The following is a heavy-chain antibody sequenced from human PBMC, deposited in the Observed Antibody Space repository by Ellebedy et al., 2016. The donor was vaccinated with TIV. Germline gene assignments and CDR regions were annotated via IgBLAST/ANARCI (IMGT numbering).Heavy chain of an antibody. CDR1: GGSISSTNYY. J-gene: IGHJ4*02. CDR3: ARIPYYWKSPFDI. CDR2: VNHRGTT. V-gene: IGHV4-39*01. D-gene: IGHD1-20*01. Sequence: SETLSLXXTVSGGSISSTNYYWTWIRQPPGKGLEWIGEVNHRGTTNYNPSLNGRVTMSVDTSRNQFSLNLHSVTAADTAIYYCARIPYYWKSPFDIWGQGTPVTVSS.